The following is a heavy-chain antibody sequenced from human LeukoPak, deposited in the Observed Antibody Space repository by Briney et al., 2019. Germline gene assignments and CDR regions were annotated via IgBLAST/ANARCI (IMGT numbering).Heavy chain of an antibody. V-gene: IGHV3-11*01. Sequence: GGSLRLSCAASGFTFSDYYMSWIRQAPGKGLEWVSYISSSGSTIYYADSVKGRFTISRDNAKNSLYLQMNSLRAEDTAVYYCAGEYDDDYYYYGMDVWGQGTTVTVSS. D-gene: IGHD3-3*01. CDR2: ISSSGSTI. CDR3: AGEYDDDYYYYGMDV. CDR1: GFTFSDYY. J-gene: IGHJ6*02.